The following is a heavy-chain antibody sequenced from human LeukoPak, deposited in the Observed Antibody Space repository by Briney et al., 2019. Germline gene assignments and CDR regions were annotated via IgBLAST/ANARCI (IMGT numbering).Heavy chain of an antibody. CDR2: ISYDGSNK. D-gene: IGHD4-23*01. CDR1: GFTFSSYA. V-gene: IGHV3-30*04. J-gene: IGHJ3*02. CDR3: ARGLYGGNDYDAFDI. Sequence: GRSLRLSCAASGFTFSSYAMHWVRQAPGKGLEWVAVISYDGSNKYYADSVKGRFTISRDNSKNTLYLQMNSLRAEDTAVYYCARGLYGGNDYDAFDIWGQGTMVTVSS.